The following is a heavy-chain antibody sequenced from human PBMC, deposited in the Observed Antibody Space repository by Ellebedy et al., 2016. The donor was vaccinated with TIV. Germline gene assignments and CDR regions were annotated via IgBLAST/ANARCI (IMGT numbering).Heavy chain of an antibody. J-gene: IGHJ4*02. CDR2: IGAAGDT. D-gene: IGHD1-14*01. CDR3: ARATAGFDY. Sequence: GESLKISCAASGFTFSSYDMHWVRQGSGNGLEWVSSIGAAGDTYYAGFVKGRVAISRENAKNSLYLQLNNVRVGDTAVYYCARATAGFDYWGKGTLVTVSS. V-gene: IGHV3-13*01. CDR1: GFTFSSYD.